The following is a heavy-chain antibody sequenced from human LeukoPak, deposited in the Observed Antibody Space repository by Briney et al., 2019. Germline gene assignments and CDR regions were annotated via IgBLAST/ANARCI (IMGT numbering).Heavy chain of an antibody. CDR3: AHRGQYQLLYTFDY. D-gene: IGHD2-2*02. CDR2: IYWNDDK. CDR1: WFSLSTSGVG. J-gene: IGHJ4*02. V-gene: IGHV2-5*01. Sequence: SGPTLAKPTQSVTLTCTFSWFSLSTSGVGVGWIRQRPGKALEWLALIYWNDDKRYSPSLKSRLTITKDTSKNQVVLTMTHMDPVDTATSSCAHRGQYQLLYTFDYWGQGTLVPVSS.